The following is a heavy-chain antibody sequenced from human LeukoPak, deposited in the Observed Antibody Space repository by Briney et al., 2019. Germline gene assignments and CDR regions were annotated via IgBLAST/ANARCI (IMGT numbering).Heavy chain of an antibody. CDR3: ARAGRYGGNYYDAFDL. V-gene: IGHV1-2*02. J-gene: IGHJ3*01. D-gene: IGHD1-26*01. Sequence: ASVKVSCKTSGYTFTGHYMHWVRQAPGQGLEWMGWINPNTGRTNYAQKFQVRVTMTRDTSISTAYMELRRSRSDDTAVYYCARAGRYGGNYYDAFDLWGQGTVITVSS. CDR1: GYTFTGHY. CDR2: INPNTGRT.